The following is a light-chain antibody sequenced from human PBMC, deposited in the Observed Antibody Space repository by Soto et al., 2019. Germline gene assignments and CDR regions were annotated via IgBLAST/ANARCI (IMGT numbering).Light chain of an antibody. CDR2: GAS. V-gene: IGKV3-15*01. J-gene: IGKJ1*01. CDR1: QSVSSSY. Sequence: EFVLRQSPGILVLSPGGSGSLSSRASQSVSSSYLAWYQQKPGQAPRLLIYGASTRATGIPARFSGSGSGTEFTLTISSLQSEDFAIYYCQQYTDWPTTFGQGTKVDIK. CDR3: QQYTDWPTT.